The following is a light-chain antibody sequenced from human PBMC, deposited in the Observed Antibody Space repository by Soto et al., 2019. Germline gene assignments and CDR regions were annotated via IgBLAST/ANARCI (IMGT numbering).Light chain of an antibody. J-gene: IGKJ4*01. CDR2: HTS. Sequence: EVGMTQSTATLSVSPGESATRSCRASQSISDNLAWYQQKPGLAPRLLIYHTSTRATGVPARFSGSGSGTEFSLTTSSLQSEDFAVYYCQRYDNWPLTFGGRSNVDIK. V-gene: IGKV3-15*01. CDR1: QSISDN. CDR3: QRYDNWPLT.